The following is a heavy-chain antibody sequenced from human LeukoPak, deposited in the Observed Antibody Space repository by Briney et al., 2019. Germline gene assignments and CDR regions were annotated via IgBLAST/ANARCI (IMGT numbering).Heavy chain of an antibody. CDR2: IIGGAGST. CDR1: GFTFSSYW. J-gene: IGHJ4*02. CDR3: AHGAMYQLDY. D-gene: IGHD2-2*01. Sequence: GGSLRLSCAASGFTFSSYWMSWVRQAPGKGLEWVSGIIGGAGSTYYADSVKGRFTISGDNSKNTLFLQMNSLRAEDTAVYYCAHGAMYQLDYWGQGTLVTVSS. V-gene: IGHV3-23*01.